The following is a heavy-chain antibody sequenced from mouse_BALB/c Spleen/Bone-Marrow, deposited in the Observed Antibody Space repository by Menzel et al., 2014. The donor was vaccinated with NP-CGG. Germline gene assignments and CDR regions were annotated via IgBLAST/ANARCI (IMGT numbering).Heavy chain of an antibody. D-gene: IGHD2-1*01. CDR3: ARGNYEAMDY. V-gene: IGHV1-7*01. Sequence: QVQLQHPGAELAKPGASVKMSCKASGYTFTNYWMHWVKQRPGQGLEWIGYINPSTGNTEYNQKFKDKATLTADKSSNTAFMQLSSLTSEDSAVYFCARGNYEAMDYWGQGTSVTVSS. CDR1: GYTFTNYW. J-gene: IGHJ4*01. CDR2: INPSTGNT.